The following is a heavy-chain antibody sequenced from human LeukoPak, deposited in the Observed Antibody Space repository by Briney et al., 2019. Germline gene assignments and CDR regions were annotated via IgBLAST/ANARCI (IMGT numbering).Heavy chain of an antibody. CDR2: INPSGGST. V-gene: IGHV1-46*01. CDR3: ARDPGDIVVVVAATGAFDI. CDR1: GYTFTSYY. Sequence: ASVKVSCKASGYTFTSYYMHWVRQAPGQGLEWMGIINPSGGSTRYAQKFQGRVTMTRDTSTSTVYMELSSLRSEDTAVYYCARDPGDIVVVVAATGAFDIWGQGTMVTVSS. J-gene: IGHJ3*02. D-gene: IGHD2-15*01.